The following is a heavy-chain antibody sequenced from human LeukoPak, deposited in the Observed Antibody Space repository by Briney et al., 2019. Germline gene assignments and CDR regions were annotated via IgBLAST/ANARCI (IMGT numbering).Heavy chain of an antibody. V-gene: IGHV5-51*01. J-gene: IGHJ3*02. CDR1: GYSFRSFW. CDR3: ARRWKIYDILTGYPSAFDI. Sequence: GESLKISCKASGYSFRSFWIGWVRQMPGKGLEWMGIIYPGDSDTRYSPSFQGQVTISADKSISTAYLQWSSLKASDTAMYYCARRWKIYDILTGYPSAFDIWGQGTMVTVSS. D-gene: IGHD3-9*01. CDR2: IYPGDSDT.